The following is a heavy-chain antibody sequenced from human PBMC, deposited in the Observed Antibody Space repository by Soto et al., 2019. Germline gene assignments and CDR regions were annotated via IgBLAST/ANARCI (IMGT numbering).Heavy chain of an antibody. D-gene: IGHD2-15*01. V-gene: IGHV3-48*02. Sequence: GGSLRLSCEGSGFTFSAYAMNWVRQAPGKGLEWVSYISSRSDTLYYADSVKGRFTISRDNAKNSVYLQVNNLRDEDTAVYYCARDWDIVILAVPIPNYNYGMDVWGQGTTVTVSS. CDR3: ARDWDIVILAVPIPNYNYGMDV. CDR1: GFTFSAYA. J-gene: IGHJ6*02. CDR2: ISSRSDTL.